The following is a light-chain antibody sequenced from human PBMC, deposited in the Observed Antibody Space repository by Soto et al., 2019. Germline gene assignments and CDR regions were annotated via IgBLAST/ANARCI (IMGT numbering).Light chain of an antibody. Sequence: QSVLTQPPSVSGAPGQRVTISCTGSSSNIGAGYDVHWYQQLPGTAPKLLIYGNSNRPSGVPDRFSGSRSGTSASLAITGLLAEDEADYYCQSYDSSLSAYVFGTGSKVAV. CDR1: SSNIGAGYD. CDR3: QSYDSSLSAYV. CDR2: GNS. J-gene: IGLJ1*01. V-gene: IGLV1-40*01.